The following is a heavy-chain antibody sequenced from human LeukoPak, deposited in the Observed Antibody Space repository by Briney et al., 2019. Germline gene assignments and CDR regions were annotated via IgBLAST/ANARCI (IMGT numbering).Heavy chain of an antibody. CDR1: GFTFSRYG. J-gene: IGHJ4*02. Sequence: GGSLRLSCAASGFTFSRYGMHWVRQAPGKGLEWVAVISYDGSNKYYADSVKGRFTISRDNSKNTLYLQMNSLRAEDTAVYYCAKDETRDGYNLGATDYWGQGTLVTVSS. CDR3: AKDETRDGYNLGATDY. V-gene: IGHV3-30*18. CDR2: ISYDGSNK. D-gene: IGHD5-24*01.